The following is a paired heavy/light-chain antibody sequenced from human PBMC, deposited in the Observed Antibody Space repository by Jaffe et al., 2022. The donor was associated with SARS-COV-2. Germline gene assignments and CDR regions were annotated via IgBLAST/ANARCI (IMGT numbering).Light chain of an antibody. J-gene: IGLJ2*01. CDR1: SSDIGGYNY. V-gene: IGLV2-8*01. CDR2: EVN. CDR3: SSYAGSNNLV. Sequence: QSALTQPPSASGSPGQSVTISCTGTSSDIGGYNYVSWYQQHPGKAPKVMIYEVNKRPSGVPDRFSGSKSGNTASLTVSGLQAEDEANYYCSSYAGSNNLVFGGGTKLTVL.
Heavy chain of an antibody. J-gene: IGHJ4*02. D-gene: IGHD3-3*01. CDR2: ISGNGGST. Sequence: EVQLLESGGGLVQPGKSLRLSCAASGFTFNTYAMSWVRQAPGKGLEWVSTISGNGGSTSYADSAKGRFTISRDTSKNTLYLQMNSLRAEDTAIYYCAKEPYSDFWSGRSYFDYWGQGTLVTVSS. CDR3: AKEPYSDFWSGRSYFDY. V-gene: IGHV3-23*01. CDR1: GFTFNTYA.